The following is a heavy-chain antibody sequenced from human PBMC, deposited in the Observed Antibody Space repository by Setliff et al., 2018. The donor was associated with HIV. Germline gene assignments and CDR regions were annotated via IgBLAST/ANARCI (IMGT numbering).Heavy chain of an antibody. CDR3: ARALYGDYGGDLNWLDP. CDR2: MNPNSGNT. J-gene: IGHJ5*02. D-gene: IGHD4-17*01. V-gene: IGHV1-8*01. CDR1: GYTFSNYD. Sequence: ASVKVSCKASGYTFSNYDINWVRQATGQGLEWVGWMNPNSGNTGYAQKFQGRVTLTRNTSIRTAYMELSSLRSEGTAVYYCARALYGDYGGDLNWLDPWGQGTRVTVSS.